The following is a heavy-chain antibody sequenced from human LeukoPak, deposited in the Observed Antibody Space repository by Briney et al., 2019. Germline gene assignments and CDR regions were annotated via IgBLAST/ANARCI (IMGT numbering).Heavy chain of an antibody. CDR3: ARDYLYAFDI. J-gene: IGHJ3*02. Sequence: GGSLRLSCAASGFTFSTFSMNWVRQAPGKGLEWVSYIGWNIGTIYYADSVKGRFTIPRDNAKNSLYLQMNSLRDEDTAMYYCARDYLYAFDIWGQGTMVTVSS. D-gene: IGHD3-10*01. V-gene: IGHV3-48*02. CDR2: IGWNIGTI. CDR1: GFTFSTFS.